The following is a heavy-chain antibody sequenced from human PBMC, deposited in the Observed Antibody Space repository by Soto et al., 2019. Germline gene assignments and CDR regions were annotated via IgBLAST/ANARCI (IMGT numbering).Heavy chain of an antibody. D-gene: IGHD3-3*01. CDR3: GRVSRMGWLLYGYYFDN. Sequence: GGSLRLSCAASGSTFSSYSMNWVRQAPRKGLEWVSSISSTSSYIYYADSLKGRFTISRENAKNSLYLQMNSLRAEDTAVYYCGRVSRMGWLLYGYYFDNWGQGTLVTVSS. CDR1: GSTFSSYS. V-gene: IGHV3-21*01. J-gene: IGHJ4*02. CDR2: ISSTSSYI.